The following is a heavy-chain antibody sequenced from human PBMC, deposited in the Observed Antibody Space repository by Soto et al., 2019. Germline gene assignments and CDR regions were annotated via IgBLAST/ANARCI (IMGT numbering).Heavy chain of an antibody. CDR2: IYWNDDK. Sequence: QITLKESGPPLVKPTQTLTLTCSYSGFSLRTTGVGVGWIRQPPGKALEWLGIIYWNDDKRYGPSLESRFTLTSDIPKSPVVLTMTNMEPVDTATYYFAHTWGLPFAYWGQGTLVIVSS. V-gene: IGHV2-5*01. CDR3: AHTWGLPFAY. J-gene: IGHJ4*02. D-gene: IGHD3-16*01. CDR1: GFSLRTTGVG.